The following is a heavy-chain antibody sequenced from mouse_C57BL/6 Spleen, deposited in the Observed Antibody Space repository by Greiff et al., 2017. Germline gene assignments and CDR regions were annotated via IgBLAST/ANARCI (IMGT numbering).Heavy chain of an antibody. V-gene: IGHV5-6*01. CDR1: GFTFSSYG. CDR3: AKLMEY. J-gene: IGHJ4*01. Sequence: EVKLMESGGDLVKPGGSLKLSCAASGFTFSSYGMSWVRQTPDKRLEWVGTISSGGSSNYYPDSVKGRFTISRDNAKNTLYLHMSSLKSEDTAMYYCAKLMEYWGQGTSVTVSS. CDR2: ISSGGSSN.